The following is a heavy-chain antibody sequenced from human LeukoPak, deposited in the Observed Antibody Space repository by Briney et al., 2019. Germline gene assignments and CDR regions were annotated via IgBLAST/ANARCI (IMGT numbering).Heavy chain of an antibody. J-gene: IGHJ4*02. CDR2: ISGSDGST. CDR3: AKGLSGYSSGWYDLDY. V-gene: IGHV3-23*01. CDR1: GFTFSSYA. D-gene: IGHD6-19*01. Sequence: GGSLRLSCAASGFTFSSYAMSWVRQAPGKGLEWVSAISGSDGSTYYADSVKGRFTISRDNSKNTLYLQMNSLRAEDTAVYYCAKGLSGYSSGWYDLDYWGQGTLVTVSS.